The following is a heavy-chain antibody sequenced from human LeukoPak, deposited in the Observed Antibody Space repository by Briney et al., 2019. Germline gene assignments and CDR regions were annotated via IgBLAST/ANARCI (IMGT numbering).Heavy chain of an antibody. D-gene: IGHD5-24*01. V-gene: IGHV4-59*08. CDR1: DGSITNYD. CDR2: VHYSGTA. CDR3: ARLREGYSVFCY. J-gene: IGHJ4*02. Sequence: SETLSLTCTVSDGSITNYDWSWVRQPPGKGLEFIGHVHYSGTADYNPSLKSRVTISVDTSKNQFSLKLSSVTAADTAVYYCARLREGYSVFCYWGQGTLVTVSS.